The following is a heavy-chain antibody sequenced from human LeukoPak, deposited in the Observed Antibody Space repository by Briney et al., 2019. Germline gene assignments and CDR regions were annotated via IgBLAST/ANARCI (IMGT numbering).Heavy chain of an antibody. CDR1: GFXFSSYS. D-gene: IGHD3-9*01. CDR2: ISRSSRTT. Sequence: GGSLRLSCEASGFXFSSYSINWVRQAPGKGLEWLSYISRSSRTTYYADPVKSRFTISRDNAKNSLYLQMNSLRDEDTAVYYCARDYDILTGYSRFDPWGQGTLVTVSS. CDR3: ARDYDILTGYSRFDP. J-gene: IGHJ5*02. V-gene: IGHV3-48*02.